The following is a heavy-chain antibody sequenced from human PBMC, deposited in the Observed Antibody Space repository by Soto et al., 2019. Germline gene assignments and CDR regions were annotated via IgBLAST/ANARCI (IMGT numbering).Heavy chain of an antibody. D-gene: IGHD2-2*01. Sequence: SETLSLTCTVSGGSISSYYWSWIRQPPGKGLEWIGYIYYSGSTNYNPSIKSRVTISVDTSKNQFSLKLSSVTAADTAVFYCARRYCSSTSCYFSRFAFDIWGQGTMVTVSS. CDR3: ARRYCSSTSCYFSRFAFDI. CDR2: IYYSGST. J-gene: IGHJ3*02. V-gene: IGHV4-59*08. CDR1: GGSISSYY.